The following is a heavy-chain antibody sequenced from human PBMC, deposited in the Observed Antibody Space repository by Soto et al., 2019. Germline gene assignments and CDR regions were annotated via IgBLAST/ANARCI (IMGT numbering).Heavy chain of an antibody. CDR1: GFTFSSYA. J-gene: IGHJ4*02. CDR3: ARGGYYPLAPIDY. CDR2: ISYDGSNK. V-gene: IGHV3-30-3*01. Sequence: QVQLVESGGGVVQPGRSLRLSCAASGFTFSSYAMHWVRQAPGKGLEWVAVISYDGSNKYYADSVKGRFTISRDNSKNTLYLQMNSLRAEDTAVYYWARGGYYPLAPIDYWGQGTLVTVSS. D-gene: IGHD2-15*01.